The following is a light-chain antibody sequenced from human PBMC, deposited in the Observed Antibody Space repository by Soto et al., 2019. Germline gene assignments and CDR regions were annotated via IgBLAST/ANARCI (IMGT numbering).Light chain of an antibody. Sequence: SALTQPASVSGSPGQSITISCTGTSSDVGGYNYVSWYQQHPGKAPKFMIYEVSNRPSGVSNRFSGSKSGNTASLTISGLQAEDEADYYCSSYTTSSTHWVFGGGTKLTVL. CDR2: EVS. J-gene: IGLJ3*02. CDR3: SSYTTSSTHWV. CDR1: SSDVGGYNY. V-gene: IGLV2-14*01.